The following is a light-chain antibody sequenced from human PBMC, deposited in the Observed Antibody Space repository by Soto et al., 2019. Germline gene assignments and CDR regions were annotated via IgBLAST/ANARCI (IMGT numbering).Light chain of an antibody. Sequence: DIVLTQSPGTLSLSPGERATLSCRASQNVDSTYLAWYQQKPGQAPRLVIYGSTRWAAGVPDRFSGSGSGTDFTLTISRLDPEDFAVYFCQQYYSPPYTFGQGTKVEIK. V-gene: IGKV3-20*01. CDR3: QQYYSPPYT. J-gene: IGKJ2*01. CDR1: QNVDSTY. CDR2: GST.